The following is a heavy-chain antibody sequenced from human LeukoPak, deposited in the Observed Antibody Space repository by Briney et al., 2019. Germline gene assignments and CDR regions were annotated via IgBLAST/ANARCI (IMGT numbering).Heavy chain of an antibody. CDR1: GFSFSSYG. Sequence: PGGSLRLACAVSGFSFSSYGMHWVRQAPGKGLEWVAVIWYDGSNENYADSVKGRFTISRDNSKNTLYLQMNSLRVEDTALYYCARGYNYANDFDSWGQGTLVSVSS. D-gene: IGHD5-24*01. CDR2: IWYDGSNE. V-gene: IGHV3-33*01. J-gene: IGHJ4*02. CDR3: ARGYNYANDFDS.